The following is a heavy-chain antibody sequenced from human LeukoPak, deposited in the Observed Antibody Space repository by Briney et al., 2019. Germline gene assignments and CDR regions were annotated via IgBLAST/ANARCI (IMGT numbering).Heavy chain of an antibody. CDR2: ILPRDSDA. J-gene: IGHJ3*02. CDR3: ARQGAGASHYDGTGLPRGAFDI. V-gene: IGHV5-51*01. Sequence: GESLKISCKASGFSFTNYWIGWVRQMPGKGLEWMGVILPRDSDARYRPSFRGQVAISVDKSINTAYLQWTSLKASDTAVYYCARQGAGASHYDGTGLPRGAFDIWGQGTMVTVSS. D-gene: IGHD3-22*01. CDR1: GFSFTNYW.